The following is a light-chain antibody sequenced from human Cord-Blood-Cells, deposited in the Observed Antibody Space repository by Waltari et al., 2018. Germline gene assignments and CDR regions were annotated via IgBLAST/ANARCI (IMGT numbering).Light chain of an antibody. J-gene: IGKJ1*01. CDR2: KAS. V-gene: IGKV1-5*03. Sequence: DIQMTQSPSTLSASVGDRVTITCRASQSISSWLAWYQQKPGKAPKLLIYKASSVESGVTSRVSGSGAGTEFTITISRLQPDDFATYYCQQYNSYSWTFGQGTKVEIK. CDR1: QSISSW. CDR3: QQYNSYSWT.